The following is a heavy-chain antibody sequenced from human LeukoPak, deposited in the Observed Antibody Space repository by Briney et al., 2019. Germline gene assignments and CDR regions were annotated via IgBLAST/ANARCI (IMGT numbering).Heavy chain of an antibody. CDR1: GGSITSSSYY. V-gene: IGHV4-39*01. CDR2: FYYSGST. J-gene: IGHJ4*02. CDR3: ARQCSSSWYPRRWGAFRYFDY. D-gene: IGHD6-13*01. Sequence: SETLSLTCTVSGGSITSSSYYWGWIRQPPGKGLQWIGSFYYSGSTYYNPSLKSRVTIYADTSKNQFSLKLSSVTAADTAVYYCARQCSSSWYPRRWGAFRYFDYWGQGTLVTVSS.